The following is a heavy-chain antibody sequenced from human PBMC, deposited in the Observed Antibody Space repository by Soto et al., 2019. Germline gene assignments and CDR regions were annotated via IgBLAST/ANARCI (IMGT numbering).Heavy chain of an antibody. CDR1: GYSFTSYW. V-gene: IGHV5-51*01. D-gene: IGHD2-2*01. CDR2: IYPGNSDT. J-gene: IGHJ6*03. Sequence: LGESLKISCKGYGYSFTSYWIGWVRQMPGKGLEWMRIIYPGNSDTRYSPSFQGQVTISADKSISTAYLQWSSLKASDTAMYYCARQERDCSSTSCYGRYYYYYYMDVWGKGTTVTVSS. CDR3: ARQERDCSSTSCYGRYYYYYYMDV.